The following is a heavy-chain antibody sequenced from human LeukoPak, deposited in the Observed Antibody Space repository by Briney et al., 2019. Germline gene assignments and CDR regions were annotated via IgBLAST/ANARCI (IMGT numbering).Heavy chain of an antibody. Sequence: GGSLRLSCAASGFTVSSNYMSWVRQAPGKGLEWVSVIYSGGSTYYADSVKGRFTISRDNAKNTLYLQMNSLRAEDTAVYYCVRSAFLTTEFYFDYWGHGTLVTVSS. D-gene: IGHD4-11*01. CDR1: GFTVSSNY. V-gene: IGHV3-53*01. CDR3: VRSAFLTTEFYFDY. J-gene: IGHJ4*01. CDR2: IYSGGST.